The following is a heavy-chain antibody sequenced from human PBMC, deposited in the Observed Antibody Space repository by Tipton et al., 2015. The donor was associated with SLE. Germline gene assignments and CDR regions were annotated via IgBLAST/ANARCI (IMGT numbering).Heavy chain of an antibody. Sequence: TLSLTCTVSGGSISSYYWSWVRQPAGKGLEWIGRIYTSGSTNYNPSLKSRVTMSVDTSKNQFSLKLSSVTAADTAVYYCARETPPGEVVVPAAAFDIWGQGTIITVSS. CDR3: ARETPPGEVVVPAAAFDI. CDR1: GGSISSYY. V-gene: IGHV4-4*07. D-gene: IGHD2-2*01. J-gene: IGHJ3*02. CDR2: IYTSGST.